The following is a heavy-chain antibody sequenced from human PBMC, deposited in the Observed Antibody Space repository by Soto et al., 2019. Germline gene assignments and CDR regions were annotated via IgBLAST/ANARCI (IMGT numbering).Heavy chain of an antibody. Sequence: PGGSLRLSCAASGFTLSSYAMSWVRQAPGKGLEWVSAISGSGGTTYYADSVKGRFTISRDTSKNTLYLQMNSLRAEDTAVYYCAKVERYYYDSSGYYSSPLFWGQGTLVTAPQ. D-gene: IGHD3-22*01. CDR2: ISGSGGTT. V-gene: IGHV3-23*01. CDR1: GFTLSSYA. J-gene: IGHJ4*02. CDR3: AKVERYYYDSSGYYSSPLF.